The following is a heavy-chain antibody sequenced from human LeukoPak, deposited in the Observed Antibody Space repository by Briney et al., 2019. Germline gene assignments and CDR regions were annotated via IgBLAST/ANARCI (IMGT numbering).Heavy chain of an antibody. CDR2: ISSSGSTI. CDR3: ARELTVTTYYYYYYYMDV. D-gene: IGHD4-17*01. V-gene: IGHV3-48*03. J-gene: IGHJ6*03. CDR1: GFTFSSYE. Sequence: GGSLRLSCAASGFTFSSYEMNWVRQAPGKGLEWVSYISSSGSTIYYADSVKGRFTISRDNAKNSLYLQMNSLRAEDTAVYYCARELTVTTYYYYYYYMDVWGKGTTVTVSS.